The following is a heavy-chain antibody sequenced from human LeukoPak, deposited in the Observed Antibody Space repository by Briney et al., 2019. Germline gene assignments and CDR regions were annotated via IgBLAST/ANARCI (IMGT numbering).Heavy chain of an antibody. Sequence: GGSLRLSCAASGFTFSSYAMNWVRQAPGKGLEWVSYISSSSSTIYYADSVKGRFTISRDNAKNSLYLQMNSLRAEDTAVYYCARDGTSPGGVGYYDFWSGEDDAFDIWGQGTMVTVSS. D-gene: IGHD3-3*01. J-gene: IGHJ3*02. CDR1: GFTFSSYA. V-gene: IGHV3-48*01. CDR2: ISSSSSTI. CDR3: ARDGTSPGGVGYYDFWSGEDDAFDI.